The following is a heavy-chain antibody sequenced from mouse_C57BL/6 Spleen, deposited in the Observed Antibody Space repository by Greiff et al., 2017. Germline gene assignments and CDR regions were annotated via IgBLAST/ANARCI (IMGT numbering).Heavy chain of an antibody. CDR3: TTGYSNSWFAY. Sequence: VQLQQSGAELVRPGASVKLSCTASGFNITDAYMHWVKQRPEQGLEWIGWIDPENGDTEYASKFQGKATITADTYSNTAYLQRSRQTSEDTAVYYCTTGYSNSWFAYWGQGTLVTVSA. CDR2: IDPENGDT. CDR1: GFNITDAY. V-gene: IGHV14-4*01. D-gene: IGHD2-5*01. J-gene: IGHJ3*01.